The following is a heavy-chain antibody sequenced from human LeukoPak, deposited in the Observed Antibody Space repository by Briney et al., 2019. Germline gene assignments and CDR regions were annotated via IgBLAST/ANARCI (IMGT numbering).Heavy chain of an antibody. V-gene: IGHV3-21*01. CDR2: ISSSTSYI. Sequence: GGSLRLSCAASGFTFSSYSMNWVRQAPGKGLEWVSSISSSTSYIYYADSVKGRFTISRDNAKNSLYLQMNSLRAEDTAVYYCARDSGWGGYYMPLGQDYWGQGTLVTVSS. D-gene: IGHD3-3*01. J-gene: IGHJ4*02. CDR3: ARDSGWGGYYMPLGQDY. CDR1: GFTFSSYS.